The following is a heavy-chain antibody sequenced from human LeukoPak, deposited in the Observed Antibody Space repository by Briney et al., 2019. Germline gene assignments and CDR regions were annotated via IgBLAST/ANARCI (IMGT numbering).Heavy chain of an antibody. CDR3: AKGRTGTTLAFDI. D-gene: IGHD1-1*01. J-gene: IGHJ3*02. CDR1: GFTFSSYG. Sequence: GRSLRLSCAASGFTFSSYGMPWVRQAPGKGLEWVAVISYDGSNKYYADSVKGRFTISRDNSKNTLYLQMNSLRAEDTAVYYCAKGRTGTTLAFDIWGQGRMVTVSS. CDR2: ISYDGSNK. V-gene: IGHV3-30*18.